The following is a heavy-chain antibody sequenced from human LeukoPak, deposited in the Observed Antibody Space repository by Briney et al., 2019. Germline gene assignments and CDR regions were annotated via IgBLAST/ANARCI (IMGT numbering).Heavy chain of an antibody. CDR3: ARDRGSSWFHWFDP. V-gene: IGHV4-59*01. D-gene: IGHD6-13*01. J-gene: IGHJ5*02. CDR1: GGSISSYY. Sequence: PSETLSLTCTVSGGSISSYYWSWIRQPPGKGLEWIGYIYYSGSTNHNPSLKSRVTISVDTSKNQFSLKLSSVTAADTAVYYCARDRGSSWFHWFDPWGQGTLVTVSS. CDR2: IYYSGST.